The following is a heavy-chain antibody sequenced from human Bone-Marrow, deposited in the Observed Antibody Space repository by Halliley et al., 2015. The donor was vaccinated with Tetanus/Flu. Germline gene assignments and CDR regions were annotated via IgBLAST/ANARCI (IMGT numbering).Heavy chain of an antibody. D-gene: IGHD2-15*01. CDR2: LRYRGRP. CDR3: AREDCSAGSCTLDI. Sequence: WIGYLRYRGRPSYNPPLNNRVTISIDTSNHKVSLKLRSVTAADTAVYFCAREDCSAGSCTLDIWSQGTLVTVSS. J-gene: IGHJ4*02. V-gene: IGHV4-59*12.